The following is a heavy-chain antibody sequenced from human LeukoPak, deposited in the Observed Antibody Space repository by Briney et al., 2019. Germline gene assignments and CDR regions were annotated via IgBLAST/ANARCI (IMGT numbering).Heavy chain of an antibody. Sequence: GRSLRLSCAASGFTFSSYGMHWVRQAPGKGLEWVAVIWYDGSNKYYADSVKGRFTISRDNSNNTQYLQMNSLRAEDTAVYYCARGSSGWYGYYFDYWGQGTLVTVSS. CDR1: GFTFSSYG. J-gene: IGHJ4*02. CDR2: IWYDGSNK. V-gene: IGHV3-33*01. CDR3: ARGSSGWYGYYFDY. D-gene: IGHD6-19*01.